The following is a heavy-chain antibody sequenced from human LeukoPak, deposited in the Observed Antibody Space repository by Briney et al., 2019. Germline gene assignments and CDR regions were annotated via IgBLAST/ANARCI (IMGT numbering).Heavy chain of an antibody. CDR1: GGSINSYY. Sequence: KASETLSLTCPVSGGSINSYYWSWFRQPAGKGLEWIGRMYSSGSTNYNPSLKSRVFMSVDTSKNHFSLKLTSVTASDTAVYYCARGGKATVVTMWGQGILVTVSS. CDR3: ARGGKATVVTM. CDR2: MYSSGST. D-gene: IGHD4-23*01. V-gene: IGHV4-4*07. J-gene: IGHJ4*02.